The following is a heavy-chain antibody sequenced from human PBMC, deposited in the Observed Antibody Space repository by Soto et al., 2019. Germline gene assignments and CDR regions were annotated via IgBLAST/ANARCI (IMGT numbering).Heavy chain of an antibody. V-gene: IGHV3-15*07. CDR2: IKSKTDGGTT. J-gene: IGHJ1*01. D-gene: IGHD3-3*01. CDR1: GFTFSNAW. CDR3: TTAGGATYYDFWSGYYLEYFQH. Sequence: GGSLRLSCAASGFTFSNAWMNWVRQAPGKGLEWVGRIKSKTDGGTTDYAAPVKGRFTISRDDSKNTLYLQMNSLKTEDTAVYYCTTAGGATYYDFWSGYYLEYFQHWGQGTLVTVSS.